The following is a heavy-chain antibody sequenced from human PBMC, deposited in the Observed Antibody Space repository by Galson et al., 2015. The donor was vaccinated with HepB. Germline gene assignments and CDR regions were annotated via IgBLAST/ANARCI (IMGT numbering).Heavy chain of an antibody. CDR3: ARDSVAGAFDI. D-gene: IGHD5/OR15-5a*01. Sequence: SLRLSCAPSGFAFSSYAMHWVRQAPGKGLEWVAVISYDGSNKYYADSVKGRFTISRDNSKNTLYLQMNSLRAEDTAVYYCARDSVAGAFDIWGQGTMVTVSS. CDR1: GFAFSSYA. J-gene: IGHJ3*02. V-gene: IGHV3-30-3*01. CDR2: ISYDGSNK.